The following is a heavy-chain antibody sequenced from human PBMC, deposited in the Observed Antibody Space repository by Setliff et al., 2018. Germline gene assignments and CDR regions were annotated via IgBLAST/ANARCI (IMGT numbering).Heavy chain of an antibody. CDR3: TSTSGDPLAVAATHAAVGFDY. V-gene: IGHV1-8*01. J-gene: IGHJ4*02. D-gene: IGHD2-15*01. Sequence: ASVKVSCKASGYTFTSYDINWVRRATGQGLEWVGWMNPKSGNAGSVQKFQGRVSMTRNTAISTAYMELRSLRSDDTAVYYCTSTSGDPLAVAATHAAVGFDYWGQGTLVTVSS. CDR2: MNPKSGNA. CDR1: GYTFTSYD.